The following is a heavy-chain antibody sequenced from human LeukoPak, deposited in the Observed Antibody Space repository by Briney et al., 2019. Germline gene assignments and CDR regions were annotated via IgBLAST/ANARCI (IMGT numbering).Heavy chain of an antibody. V-gene: IGHV5-51*01. J-gene: IGHJ4*02. D-gene: IGHD4-11*01. CDR3: ARLRGEGDYSSNDY. Sequence: GEALKISFQGSGYSFTSYWIGWVRPMPGKGLEWVGIIYPGDSDTRYSPSFQGQVTISADKSISTAYLQWSSLKASDTAMYYCARLRGEGDYSSNDYWGQGTLVTVSS. CDR2: IYPGDSDT. CDR1: GYSFTSYW.